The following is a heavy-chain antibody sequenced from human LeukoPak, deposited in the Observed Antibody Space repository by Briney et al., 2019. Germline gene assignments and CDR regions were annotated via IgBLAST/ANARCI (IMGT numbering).Heavy chain of an antibody. J-gene: IGHJ4*02. CDR2: IRSKENTYAT. Sequence: PGGSLRLSCAASGFTFSGSAMHWVRQASGKGLEWVGRIRSKENTYATSYAASVKGRFTISRDDSKKTAYLQMNSLKTEDTVVYYCASAGHWGQGTLVTVSS. CDR1: GFTFSGSA. V-gene: IGHV3-73*01. CDR3: ASAGH.